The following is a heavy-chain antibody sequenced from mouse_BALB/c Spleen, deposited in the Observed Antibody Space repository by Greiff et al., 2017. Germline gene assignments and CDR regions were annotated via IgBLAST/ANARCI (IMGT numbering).Heavy chain of an antibody. CDR3: ARVGNYAMDY. Sequence: DVKLVESGGGLVKPGGSLKLSCAASGFTFSSYAMSWVRQTPEKRLEWVASISSGGSTYYPDSVKGRFTISRDNARNILYLQMSSLRSEDTAMYYCARVGNYAMDYWGQGTSVTVSS. V-gene: IGHV5-6-5*01. CDR1: GFTFSSYA. J-gene: IGHJ4*01. CDR2: ISSGGST.